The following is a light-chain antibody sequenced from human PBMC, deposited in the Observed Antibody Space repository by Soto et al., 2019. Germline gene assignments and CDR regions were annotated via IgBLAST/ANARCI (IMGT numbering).Light chain of an antibody. CDR2: DAS. V-gene: IGKV1-27*01. J-gene: IGKJ1*01. Sequence: DIQMTQSPSSLSASVGDRVTITGRASQGISTYLAWYQQKPGKVPKLLIYDASTLQSGVPSRFSGSGSGTDFTLTISSLQPEDVATYYCQKYNSAPRTFGQGTKVHIK. CDR3: QKYNSAPRT. CDR1: QGISTY.